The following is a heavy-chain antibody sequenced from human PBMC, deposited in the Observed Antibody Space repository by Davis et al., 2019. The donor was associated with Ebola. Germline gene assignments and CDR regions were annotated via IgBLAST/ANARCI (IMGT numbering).Heavy chain of an antibody. J-gene: IGHJ3*02. CDR2: INPGGGST. CDR1: GYTFNVYY. CDR3: ARVHVLRGFWI. Sequence: AASVKVSCKASGYTFNVYYMHWVRQAPGQGLEWMGLINPGGGSTNYAQKFQGRVTMTRDTSTSTVYMELSSLRAEDTAVYYCARVHVLRGFWIWGQGTMVTVSS. V-gene: IGHV1-46*02. D-gene: IGHD3-3*01.